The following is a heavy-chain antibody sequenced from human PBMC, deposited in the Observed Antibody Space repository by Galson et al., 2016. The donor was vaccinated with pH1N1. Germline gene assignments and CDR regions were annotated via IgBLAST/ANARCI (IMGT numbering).Heavy chain of an antibody. J-gene: IGHJ5*02. V-gene: IGHV1-69*13. D-gene: IGHD3-16*01. CDR2: IIPLFGNP. CDR1: GGTFRSHA. Sequence: SVKVSCKASGGTFRSHAISWVRQAPGQGLEWMAGIIPLFGNPKCAQTFQGRVTISADESTSTAYMELSSLRSEDTAIYYCARASSFLNYDDASGSYRFDTWGQGTLVTVSS. CDR3: ARASSFLNYDDASGSYRFDT.